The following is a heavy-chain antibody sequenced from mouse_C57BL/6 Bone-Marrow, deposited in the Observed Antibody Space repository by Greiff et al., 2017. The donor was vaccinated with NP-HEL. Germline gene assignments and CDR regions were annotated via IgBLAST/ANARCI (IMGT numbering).Heavy chain of an antibody. Sequence: QVHVKQSGAELARPGASVKLSCKASGYTFTSYGISWVKQRTGQGLEWIGEIYPRSGNTYYNEKFKGKATLTADKSSSTAYMELRSLTSEDSAVYFCALYDYAVRYYFDYWGQGTTLTVSS. CDR3: ALYDYAVRYYFDY. J-gene: IGHJ2*01. CDR1: GYTFTSYG. V-gene: IGHV1-81*01. CDR2: IYPRSGNT. D-gene: IGHD2-4*01.